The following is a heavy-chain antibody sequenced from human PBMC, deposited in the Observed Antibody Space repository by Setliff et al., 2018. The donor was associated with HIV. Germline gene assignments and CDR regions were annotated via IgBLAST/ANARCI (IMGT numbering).Heavy chain of an antibody. CDR2: ISYDGNNK. V-gene: IGHV3-30*04. D-gene: IGHD1-7*01. Sequence: PGGSLRLSCAASGFTFNSYAMHWVRQAPGKGLQWVSVISYDGNNKKYADSVKGRFTISRDNSKNTLYLQMNSLRAEDTAVYYCTRDYWYDWNSVKDVWGKGTTVTVSS. CDR3: TRDYWYDWNSVKDV. CDR1: GFTFNSYA. J-gene: IGHJ6*04.